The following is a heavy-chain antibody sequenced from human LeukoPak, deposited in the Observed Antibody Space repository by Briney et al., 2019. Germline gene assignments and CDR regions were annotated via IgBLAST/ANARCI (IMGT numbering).Heavy chain of an antibody. J-gene: IGHJ4*02. CDR3: AGGGYSYGEAFDY. Sequence: GGSLRLSCAASGFTLSSYAMSCVRQAPGKGLEWVSAISDTGNTYHADSVKGRFTISRDNAKNSLYLQMNSLRAEDTAVYYCAGGGYSYGEAFDYWGQGTLVTVSS. CDR1: GFTLSSYA. CDR2: ISDTGNT. V-gene: IGHV3-21*01. D-gene: IGHD5-18*01.